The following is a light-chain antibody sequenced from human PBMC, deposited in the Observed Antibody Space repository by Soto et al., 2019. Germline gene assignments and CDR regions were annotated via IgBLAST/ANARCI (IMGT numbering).Light chain of an antibody. CDR3: QEYGNSPPRYT. CDR1: QSVSSSY. V-gene: IGKV3-20*01. Sequence: ELVLTQSPGTLFLSPGEKATLSCRASQSVSSSYLAWYQQRPGQSPRLLIYGASIRATGIPDRFSGSASGADFTLTISRLEPEDFAMYYCQEYGNSPPRYTFGQVTKLEIK. CDR2: GAS. J-gene: IGKJ2*01.